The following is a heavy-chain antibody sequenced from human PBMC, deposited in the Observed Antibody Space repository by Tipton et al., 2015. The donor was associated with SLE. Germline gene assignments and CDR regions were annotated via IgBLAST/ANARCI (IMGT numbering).Heavy chain of an antibody. CDR1: GGSIRSSNW. CDR3: ARVETTVSHPDY. D-gene: IGHD4-17*01. V-gene: IGHV4-4*02. J-gene: IGHJ4*02. Sequence: TLSLTCAVSGGSIRSSNWWSWVRQPPGKGREWIGEIHHSGSTNSNPSLKSRVTISVDKSKNQFSLKLSSVTVADTAVYYCARVETTVSHPDYWGQGTLVTVSS. CDR2: IHHSGST.